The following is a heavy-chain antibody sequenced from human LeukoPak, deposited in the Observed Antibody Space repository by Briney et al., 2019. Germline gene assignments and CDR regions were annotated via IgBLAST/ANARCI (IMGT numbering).Heavy chain of an antibody. CDR3: AREGASAVGAFDI. V-gene: IGHV4-31*02. CDR2: IYYSGST. Sequence: LRLSCAASGFTFSSYAMSWIRQHPGKGLEWIGYIYYSGSTYYNPSLKSRVTISVDTSKNQFSLKLSSVTAADTAVYYCAREGASAVGAFDIWGQGTMVTVSS. J-gene: IGHJ3*02. CDR1: GFTFSSYA. D-gene: IGHD4-23*01.